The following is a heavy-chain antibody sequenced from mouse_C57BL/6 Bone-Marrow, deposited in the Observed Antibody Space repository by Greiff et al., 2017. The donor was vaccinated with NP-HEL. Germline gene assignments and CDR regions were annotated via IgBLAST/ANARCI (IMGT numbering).Heavy chain of an antibody. J-gene: IGHJ4*01. CDR2: ISYDGSN. V-gene: IGHV3-6*01. Sequence: DVKLQESGPGLVKPSQSLSLTCSVTGYSITSGYYWNWIRQFPGNKLEWMGYISYDGSNNYNPSLKNRISITRDTSKNQFFLKLNSVTTEDTATYYCARSITTVVAVDYWGQGTSVTVSS. CDR3: ARSITTVVAVDY. D-gene: IGHD1-1*01. CDR1: GYSITSGYY.